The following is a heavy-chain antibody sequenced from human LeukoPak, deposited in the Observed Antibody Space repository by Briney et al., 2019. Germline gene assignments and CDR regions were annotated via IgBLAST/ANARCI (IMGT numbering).Heavy chain of an antibody. Sequence: GGSLRLSCAASGFTFSGYTMTWVRQAPGKGLEWLSGISESGGNTYYAESVKGRFTISRDNSKNTLYLQMNSLRAEDTAVYYCAKLWHSGSSSGDFWGQGILVTVSS. CDR2: ISESGGNT. CDR3: AKLWHSGSSSGDF. D-gene: IGHD1-26*01. J-gene: IGHJ4*02. V-gene: IGHV3-23*01. CDR1: GFTFSGYT.